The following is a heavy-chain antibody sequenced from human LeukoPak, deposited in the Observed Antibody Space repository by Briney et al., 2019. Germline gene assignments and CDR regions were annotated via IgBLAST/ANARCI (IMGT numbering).Heavy chain of an antibody. Sequence: GASVKVSCKASGYTFTGYYMHWVRQAPGQGLEWMGWISAYNGNTNYAQKLQGRVTMTTDTSTSTAYMELRSLRSDDTAVYYCARDLPALSMVRGVMDYWGQGTLVTVSS. D-gene: IGHD3-10*01. CDR1: GYTFTGYY. J-gene: IGHJ4*02. V-gene: IGHV1-18*04. CDR3: ARDLPALSMVRGVMDY. CDR2: ISAYNGNT.